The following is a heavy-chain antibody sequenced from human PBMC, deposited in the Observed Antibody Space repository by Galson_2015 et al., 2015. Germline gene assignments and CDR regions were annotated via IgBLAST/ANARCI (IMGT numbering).Heavy chain of an antibody. CDR2: IRSKAYGGTT. V-gene: IGHV3-49*04. CDR3: TRGRYFPPYYFDY. J-gene: IGHJ4*02. Sequence: SLRLSCAASGFTFGDYAMNWARQAPGKGLEWVAFIRSKAYGGTTGYAASVKGRFTISRDDSKSIASLQMDSLKTEDTAVYYCTRGRYFPPYYFDYWGQGSLVTVSS. CDR1: GFTFGDYA. D-gene: IGHD2/OR15-2a*01.